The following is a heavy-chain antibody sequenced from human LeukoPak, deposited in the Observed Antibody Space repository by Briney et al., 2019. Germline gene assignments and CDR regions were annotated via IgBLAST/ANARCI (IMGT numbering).Heavy chain of an antibody. J-gene: IGHJ4*02. Sequence: GGSLRLSCAASEFTFSSYAMSWVRQAPGKGLEWVSTISGSGGSTYYADSVKGRFTISRDNSKNTLSLQMNSLRAEDTALYYCAKSRVGVMPFDDWGQGTLVTVSS. CDR2: ISGSGGST. CDR1: EFTFSSYA. V-gene: IGHV3-23*01. D-gene: IGHD3-16*01. CDR3: AKSRVGVMPFDD.